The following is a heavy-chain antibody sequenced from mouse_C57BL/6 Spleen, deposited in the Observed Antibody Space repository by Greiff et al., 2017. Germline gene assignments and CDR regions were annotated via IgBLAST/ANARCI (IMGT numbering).Heavy chain of an antibody. D-gene: IGHD2-10*02. V-gene: IGHV1-54*01. Sequence: QFQLQQSGAELVRPGTSVKVSCKASGYAFTNYLIEWVKQRPGQGLEWIGVINPGSGGTNCNEKFKGKATLTADKSSSTAYMQLSSLTSEDSAVYFCARRYGNLAWFAYWGQGTLVTVSA. J-gene: IGHJ3*01. CDR1: GYAFTNYL. CDR3: ARRYGNLAWFAY. CDR2: INPGSGGT.